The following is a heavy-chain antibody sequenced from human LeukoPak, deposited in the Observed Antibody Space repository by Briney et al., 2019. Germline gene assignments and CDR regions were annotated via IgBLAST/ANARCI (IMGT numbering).Heavy chain of an antibody. J-gene: IGHJ1*01. CDR1: GGSISSYY. Sequence: PSETLSLTCTVSGGSISSYYWSWIRQPPGKGLEWIGYIYYSGSTNYNPSLKSRVTISVDTSKNQFSLKLSSVTAADTAVYYCARVDYYDSKATQYFQHWGQGTLVTVPS. V-gene: IGHV4-59*01. CDR3: ARVDYYDSKATQYFQH. CDR2: IYYSGST. D-gene: IGHD3-22*01.